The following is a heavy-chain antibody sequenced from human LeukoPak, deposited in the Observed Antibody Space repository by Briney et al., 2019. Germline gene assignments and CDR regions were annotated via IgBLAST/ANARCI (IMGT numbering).Heavy chain of an antibody. CDR3: ARARDYGSGRANAFDI. D-gene: IGHD3-10*01. V-gene: IGHV3-7*05. Sequence: PGGSLRLSCAASGFTFSSYWMSWVRHAPGKGLEGVANIKRDGSEKYYVDSVKGRLTISRDNAENSLYLQMNSLRAEDTAVYYCARARDYGSGRANAFDIWGQGTMVTVSS. J-gene: IGHJ3*02. CDR2: IKRDGSEK. CDR1: GFTFSSYW.